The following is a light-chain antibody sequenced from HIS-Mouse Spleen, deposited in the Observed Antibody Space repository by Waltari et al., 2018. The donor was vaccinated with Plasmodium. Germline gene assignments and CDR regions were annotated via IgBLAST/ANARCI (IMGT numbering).Light chain of an antibody. CDR1: QGIRND. CDR2: AAS. CDR3: LQDYNYPYT. V-gene: IGKV1-6*01. J-gene: IGKJ2*01. Sequence: AIQMTQSPSSLSASVGDSVTITCRASQGIRNDLGWYQQKPGKAPKLLISAASSLQSGVPSRFSGSGSGTDFTLTISSLQPEDFATYYCLQDYNYPYTVGQGTKLEIK.